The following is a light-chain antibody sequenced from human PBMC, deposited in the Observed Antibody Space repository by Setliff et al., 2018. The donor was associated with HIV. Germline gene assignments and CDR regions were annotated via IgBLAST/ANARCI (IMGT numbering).Light chain of an antibody. Sequence: SVLTQPASVSGSPGQSITISCTGTSRDVGGYNYVSWYQQHPGKAPKLIIYEVRNRPSGVSNRFSGSKSGNTASLTISGLQTEDEADYYCGSYAITNTLPFGTGTKV. CDR3: GSYAITNTLP. V-gene: IGLV2-14*01. J-gene: IGLJ1*01. CDR1: SRDVGGYNY. CDR2: EVR.